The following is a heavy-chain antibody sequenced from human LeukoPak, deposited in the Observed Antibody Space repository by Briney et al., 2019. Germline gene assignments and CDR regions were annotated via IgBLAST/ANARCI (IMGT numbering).Heavy chain of an antibody. D-gene: IGHD3-16*01. CDR1: GFIFTSYW. V-gene: IGHV3-7*01. CDR2: IKQDGSEK. J-gene: IGHJ3*02. CDR3: VRDTFSPDAFDI. Sequence: GGSLRLSCAASGFIFTSYWMSWVRQAPGKGLEWVANIKQDGSEKYYVDSVKGRFTISRDNAKNSLYLQMNSLRAEDTAVYYCVRDTFSPDAFDIWGQGTMVTVSS.